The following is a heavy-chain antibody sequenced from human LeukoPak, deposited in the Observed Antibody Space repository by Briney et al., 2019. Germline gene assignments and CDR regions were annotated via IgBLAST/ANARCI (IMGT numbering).Heavy chain of an antibody. CDR3: AKGHWSAFDY. CDR2: ISGSGGST. CDR1: GFTFSTYV. V-gene: IGHV3-23*01. D-gene: IGHD2-8*02. Sequence: GGSLRLSCAASGFTFSTYVMSWVRQAPGKGLEWVSAISGSGGSTYYADSVKGRFTISRDNSKNTLYLQMNSLRAEDTAVYYCAKGHWSAFDYWGQGTLVTVSS. J-gene: IGHJ4*02.